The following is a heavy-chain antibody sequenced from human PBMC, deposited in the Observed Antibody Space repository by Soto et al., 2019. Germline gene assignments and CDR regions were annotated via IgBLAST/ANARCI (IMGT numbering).Heavy chain of an antibody. D-gene: IGHD2-21*01. J-gene: IGHJ4*02. CDR2: ISYDGSNT. V-gene: IGHV3-30-3*01. Sequence: QVQLVDSGGGVVQPGRSLRLSCAASGFPFSSYAIHWVRQAPGKGLEWVAFISYDGSNTYYADSVRGRFSVSRDNSNNTRDLKMKSLRAEDTAVYYCARSRGGDGYNPRDYWGQGTMVTVSS. CDR1: GFPFSSYA. CDR3: ARSRGGDGYNPRDY.